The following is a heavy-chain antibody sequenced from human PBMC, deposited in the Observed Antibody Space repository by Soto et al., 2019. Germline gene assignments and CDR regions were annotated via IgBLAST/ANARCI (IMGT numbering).Heavy chain of an antibody. J-gene: IGHJ6*02. CDR3: ARDKGSYGMDV. CDR1: GYTFTSYG. CDR2: ISGHNGNT. Sequence: ASVKVSCKASGYTFTSYGISWVRQAPGQGPEWMGWISGHNGNTNHPQSLQGRVTMTTDTSRNTAYMELRSLRSDDTAMYYCARDKGSYGMDVWGQGTTVTVYS. V-gene: IGHV1-18*01.